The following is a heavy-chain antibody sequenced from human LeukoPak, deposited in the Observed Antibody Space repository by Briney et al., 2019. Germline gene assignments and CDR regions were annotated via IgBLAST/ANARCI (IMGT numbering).Heavy chain of an antibody. CDR3: TKYASSGWYFDY. V-gene: IGHV3-49*04. Sequence: GGSLRLSCTASGFTFGDYAMSWVRQAPGKGLEWVGFIRNKAYGGTRDYAASVKGRFTISRNDSNSIPYLQMNSLTTDDTAVYYCTKYASSGWYFDYWGQGTLVTVSS. CDR2: IRNKAYGGTR. D-gene: IGHD6-25*01. CDR1: GFTFGDYA. J-gene: IGHJ4*02.